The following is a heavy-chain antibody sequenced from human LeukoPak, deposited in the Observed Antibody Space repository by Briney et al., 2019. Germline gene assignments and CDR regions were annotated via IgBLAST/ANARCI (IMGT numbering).Heavy chain of an antibody. CDR1: GYTFTSYG. CDR3: ARGPRLNDFWSGYSTYGMDV. V-gene: IGHV1-18*01. D-gene: IGHD3-3*01. Sequence: ASVKVSCKASGYTFTSYGISWVRQAPGQGLEWMGWISAYNGNTNYAQKLQGRVTMTTDTSTSTAYMELRGLRSDDTAVYYCARGPRLNDFWSGYSTYGMDVWGQGTTVTVSS. CDR2: ISAYNGNT. J-gene: IGHJ6*02.